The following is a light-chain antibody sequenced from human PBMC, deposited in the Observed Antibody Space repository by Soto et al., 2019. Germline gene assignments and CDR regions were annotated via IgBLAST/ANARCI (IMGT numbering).Light chain of an antibody. V-gene: IGKV1-5*01. J-gene: IGKJ1*01. Sequence: DIKLTQSPSTLAASVGDSVTITCRASQNMDTSLAWYQHKPGKAPKLLMFDVSNLESGVPSRFSGSGSGTEFTLTISSVHSDDFATYYCQQYDYSRTFGQGTKVDIK. CDR1: QNMDTS. CDR3: QQYDYSRT. CDR2: DVS.